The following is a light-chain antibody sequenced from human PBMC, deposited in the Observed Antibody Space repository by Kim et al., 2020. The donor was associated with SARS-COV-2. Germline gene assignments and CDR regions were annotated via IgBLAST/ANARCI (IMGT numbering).Light chain of an antibody. CDR2: EVS. J-gene: IGKJ4*01. CDR1: KTLLPSDGKTY. CDR3: MQAVQLPLT. V-gene: IGKV2-29*03. Sequence: PASISCKSSKTLLPSDGKTYMYWYLQRTGQSPQLLIDEVSTRFFGVPDRFSGSGSGTDFTLKISRVEAEDVGVYYCMQAVQLPLTFGGGTKVDIK.